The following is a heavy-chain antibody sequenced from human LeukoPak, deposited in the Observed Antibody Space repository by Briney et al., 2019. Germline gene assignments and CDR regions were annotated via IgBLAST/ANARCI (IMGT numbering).Heavy chain of an antibody. Sequence: SETLSLTCTVSGGSISTYFWSCIRQPPGKGLEWIGYIHYSGTTKYNPSLKSRVAISVDTSKNQFSLMLTSLTAADTAVYYCARDRGSSGWFYFDYWGQGTLVTVSS. J-gene: IGHJ4*02. V-gene: IGHV4-59*01. CDR3: ARDRGSSGWFYFDY. D-gene: IGHD6-19*01. CDR1: GGSISTYF. CDR2: IHYSGTT.